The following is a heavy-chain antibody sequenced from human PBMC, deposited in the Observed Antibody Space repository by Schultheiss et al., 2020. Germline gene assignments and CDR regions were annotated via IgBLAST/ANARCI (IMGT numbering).Heavy chain of an antibody. D-gene: IGHD4-17*01. V-gene: IGHV4-34*01. J-gene: IGHJ4*02. CDR2: IYHSGST. CDR1: GGSFSGYY. CDR3: ARAGAAVTMYSDY. Sequence: SQTLSLTCAVYGGSFSGYYWSWIRQPPGKGLEWIGEIYHSGSTNYNPSLKSRVTISVDTSKNQFSLKLSSVTAADTAVYYCARAGAAVTMYSDYWGQGTLVTVSS.